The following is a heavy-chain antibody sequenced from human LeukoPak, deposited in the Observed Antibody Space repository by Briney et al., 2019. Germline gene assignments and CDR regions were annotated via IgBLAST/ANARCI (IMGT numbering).Heavy chain of an antibody. Sequence: PSETLSITCTVSGSSISSGTYCWSWIPQPPGEGLEWIRYIYHTGSTYYHPSLKGRVTISVDRSKNQFSLNLNFVTAADTALYYCARGDGSGSGRWFDPWGQGTLITVSS. J-gene: IGHJ5*02. CDR2: IYHTGST. V-gene: IGHV4-30-2*01. CDR1: GSSISSGTYC. D-gene: IGHD3-10*01. CDR3: ARGDGSGSGRWFDP.